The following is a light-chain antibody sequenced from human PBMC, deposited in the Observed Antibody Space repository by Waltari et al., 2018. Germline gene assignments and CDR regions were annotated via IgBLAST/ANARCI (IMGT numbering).Light chain of an antibody. Sequence: HSALTQPASVTGSPGQSVTISCTGTSRDIGSFDLVSWFQQHPGKAPKLIIHEAMKRPSGVSRRDSGSKSGVTASLTISGLRADDEADYYCCAYAGNSVYVFGTGTKVTVL. CDR2: EAM. CDR3: CAYAGNSVYV. V-gene: IGLV2-23*01. CDR1: SRDIGSFDL. J-gene: IGLJ1*01.